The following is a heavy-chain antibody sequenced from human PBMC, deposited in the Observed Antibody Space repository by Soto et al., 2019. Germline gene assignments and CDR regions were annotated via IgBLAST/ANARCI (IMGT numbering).Heavy chain of an antibody. CDR3: ARLGNSVFGAFYGMDV. V-gene: IGHV4-30-4*01. CDR2: IYYTGST. CDR1: GDPINNEDDC. D-gene: IGHD3-16*01. J-gene: IGHJ6*02. Sequence: SETLYLTCTVSGDPINNEDDCWIGRRHPPGQGLEWLGYIYYTGSTYYSPSLTSRLTISLDTSKNQFSLNLSSVTAADTAVYFCARLGNSVFGAFYGMDVWGQGTPVTVSS.